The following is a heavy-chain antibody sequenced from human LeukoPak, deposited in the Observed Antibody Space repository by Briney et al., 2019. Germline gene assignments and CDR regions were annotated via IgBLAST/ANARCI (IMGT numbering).Heavy chain of an antibody. Sequence: GGSLRLSCAASGFTVSSSYMSWVRQAPGKGLEWVSVIHSGGNTYYADSVKGRFTISRDNAKNSLYLQMNSLRAEDTAVYYCARGLHDYPDYWGQGTLVTVSS. CDR1: GFTVSSSY. CDR2: IHSGGNT. J-gene: IGHJ4*02. CDR3: ARGLHDYPDY. V-gene: IGHV3-53*01.